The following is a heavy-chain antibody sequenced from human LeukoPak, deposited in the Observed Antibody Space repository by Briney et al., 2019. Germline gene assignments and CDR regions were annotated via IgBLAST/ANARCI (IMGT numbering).Heavy chain of an antibody. J-gene: IGHJ5*02. Sequence: SETLSLTCAVYGGSFSGYYWSWVRQPPGKGLEWIGEINHSGSTNYNAALKSRGTISVDTTKNQLPLMLSYVTAADTAVYYCAGFPGSGGENWCHPWRQEPLVTVPS. V-gene: IGHV4-34*01. D-gene: IGHD3-10*01. CDR3: AGFPGSGGENWCHP. CDR1: GGSFSGYY. CDR2: INHSGST.